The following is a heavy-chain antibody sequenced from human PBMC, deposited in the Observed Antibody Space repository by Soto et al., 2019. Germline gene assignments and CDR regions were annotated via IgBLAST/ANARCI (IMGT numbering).Heavy chain of an antibody. CDR2: ISSGGGTI. CDR1: GSTISSYE. D-gene: IGHD2-21*02. V-gene: IGHV3-48*03. J-gene: IGHJ6*02. Sequence: GGSLRLSCAASGSTISSYEMNWFRQAPGKGLEWVSYISSGGGTIYYADSVKGRFTISRDNTKNSLYLQMNTLRAEDTAVYYCARDLGVTNYYYYGMDVWGQGTTVTVSS. CDR3: ARDLGVTNYYYYGMDV.